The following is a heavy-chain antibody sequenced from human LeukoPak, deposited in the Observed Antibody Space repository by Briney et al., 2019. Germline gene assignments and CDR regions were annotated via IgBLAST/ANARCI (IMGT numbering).Heavy chain of an antibody. V-gene: IGHV3-48*02. CDR2: ISSSSNTI. D-gene: IGHD6-6*01. J-gene: IGHJ6*02. CDR3: ARDRVSSSSGNYGMDV. Sequence: GGSLRLSCAASGFTFSSYSMNWVRQAPGKGLEWVSYISSSSNTIYYADSVKGRFTISRDNAKNSLYLQMNSPRDEDTAVYYCARDRVSSSSGNYGMDVWGQGTTVTVSS. CDR1: GFTFSSYS.